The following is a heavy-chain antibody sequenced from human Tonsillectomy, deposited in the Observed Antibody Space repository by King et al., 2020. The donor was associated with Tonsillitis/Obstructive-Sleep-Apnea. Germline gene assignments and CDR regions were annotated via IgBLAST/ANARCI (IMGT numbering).Heavy chain of an antibody. CDR1: GFTFSSYA. Sequence: VQLVESGGGLVQPGGSLRLSCAASGFTFSSYALSWVRQAPGKGLEWVSVISGSGGSTYYADSVKGRFTISRDNSKNTLYLQMNSLRAEDTAVYYCAKDGKRDGYRPLSYYFDYWGQGTLVTVSS. CDR2: ISGSGGST. D-gene: IGHD5-24*01. V-gene: IGHV3-23*04. CDR3: AKDGKRDGYRPLSYYFDY. J-gene: IGHJ4*02.